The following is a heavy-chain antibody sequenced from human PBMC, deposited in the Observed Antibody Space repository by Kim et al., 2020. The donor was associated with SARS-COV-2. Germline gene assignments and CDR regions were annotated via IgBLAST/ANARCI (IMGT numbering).Heavy chain of an antibody. Sequence: DSVKGRFTISRDNSKNTVYLQMNSLRAKDTAVYYCARAPCSSGSYHWFDPWGQGTLVTVSS. J-gene: IGHJ5*02. V-gene: IGHV3-23*01. CDR3: ARAPCSSGSYHWFDP. D-gene: IGHD3-10*01.